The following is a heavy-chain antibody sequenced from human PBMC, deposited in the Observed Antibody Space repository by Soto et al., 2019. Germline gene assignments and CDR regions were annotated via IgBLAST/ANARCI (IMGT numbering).Heavy chain of an antibody. CDR2: IWYDGSNK. V-gene: IGHV3-33*01. J-gene: IGHJ6*02. CDR3: ARTPLTTTYYYYGMDV. Sequence: LRLSCAASGFTFSSYGMHWVRQAPGKGLEWVAVIWYDGSNKYYADSVKGRFTISRDNSKNTLYLQMNSLRAEDTAVYYCARTPLTTTYYYYGMDVWGQGTTVTVSS. D-gene: IGHD4-4*01. CDR1: GFTFSSYG.